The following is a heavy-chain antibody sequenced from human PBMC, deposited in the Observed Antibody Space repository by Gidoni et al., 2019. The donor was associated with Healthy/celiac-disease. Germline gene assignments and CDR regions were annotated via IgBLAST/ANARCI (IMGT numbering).Heavy chain of an antibody. CDR1: GFTFSSYA. CDR3: ARDLHFGSPVLTGYRY. Sequence: QVQLVESGGGVVQPGRSLRLSCAASGFTFSSYAMHWVRQAPGKGLEWVAVISYDGSNKYYADSVKGRFTISRDNSKNTLYLQMNSLRAEDTAVYYCARDLHFGSPVLTGYRYWGQGTLVTVSS. J-gene: IGHJ4*02. CDR2: ISYDGSNK. V-gene: IGHV3-30-3*01. D-gene: IGHD3-9*01.